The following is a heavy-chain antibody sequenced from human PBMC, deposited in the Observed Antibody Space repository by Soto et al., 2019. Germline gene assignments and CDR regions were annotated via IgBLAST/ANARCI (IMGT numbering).Heavy chain of an antibody. D-gene: IGHD5-18*01. V-gene: IGHV3-23*05. J-gene: IGHJ6*03. CDR3: AKGSRGYSYGATENNYYYYMDV. CDR1: GFTASADT. Sequence: GGALKLSFSVSGFTASADTVAGVRLAPGRGLGWVSTFFRGGVTKNYADPVRGRLSISRDNSKNIVYLQMYSLGIGDTAIYYCAKGSRGYSYGATENNYYYYMDVWGKGT. CDR2: FFRGGVTK.